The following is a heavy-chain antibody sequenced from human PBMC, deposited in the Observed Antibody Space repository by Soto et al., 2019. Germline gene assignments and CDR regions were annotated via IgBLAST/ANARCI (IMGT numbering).Heavy chain of an antibody. CDR2: IYYSGST. V-gene: IGHV4-59*01. Sequence: NPSETLSLTCTVSGGSISSYYWSWIRQPPGKGLEWIGYIYYSGSTNYNPSLKSRVTISVDTSKNQFSLKLSSVTAADTAVYYCARVSSRRKTLYYYYYGMDVWGQGTTVTVSS. CDR1: GGSISSYY. J-gene: IGHJ6*02. CDR3: ARVSSRRKTLYYYYYGMDV.